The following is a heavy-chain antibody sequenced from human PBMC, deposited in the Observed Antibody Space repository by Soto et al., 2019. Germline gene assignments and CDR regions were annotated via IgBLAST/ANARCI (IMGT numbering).Heavy chain of an antibody. V-gene: IGHV3-48*03. D-gene: IGHD6-19*01. Sequence: GGSLRLSCTASGFTFSSYEMNWVRQSPGKGLEWVSYISSSGSPIYYADSVKGRFTISRDNAKNSLYLQMNSLRADDTAVYYCARDWLVDYYYYYGMDVWGQGTTVTVSS. CDR3: ARDWLVDYYYYYGMDV. J-gene: IGHJ6*02. CDR2: ISSSGSPI. CDR1: GFTFSSYE.